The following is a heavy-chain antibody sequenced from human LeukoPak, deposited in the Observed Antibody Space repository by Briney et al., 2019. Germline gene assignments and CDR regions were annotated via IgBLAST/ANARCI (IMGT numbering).Heavy chain of an antibody. CDR3: AKDLNSYGVFDY. CDR1: GFTFSSYG. V-gene: IGHV3-30*18. D-gene: IGHD5-18*01. J-gene: IGHJ4*02. CDR2: ISYDGSNK. Sequence: GGSLRLSCAASGFTFSSYGMHWVRQAPGKGLEWVAVISYDGSNKYCADSVKGRFTISRDNSKNTLYLQMNSLRAEDTAVYYCAKDLNSYGVFDYWGQGTLVTVSS.